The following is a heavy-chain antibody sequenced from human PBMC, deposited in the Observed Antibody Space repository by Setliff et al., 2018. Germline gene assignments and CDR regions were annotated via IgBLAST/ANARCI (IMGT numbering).Heavy chain of an antibody. J-gene: IGHJ4*02. D-gene: IGHD3-22*01. V-gene: IGHV1-69*02. CDR2: IIPVLDIT. Sequence: GASVKVSCKASGGPLNSYSFSWVRQAPGQGLEWMGRIIPVLDITRYSQKFQGRVTITAEKSTGIIYMGLTSLRTDDTAVYYCARPPPPPNYFDIGALDSWGQGTLVTVSS. CDR1: GGPLNSYS. CDR3: ARPPPPPNYFDIGALDS.